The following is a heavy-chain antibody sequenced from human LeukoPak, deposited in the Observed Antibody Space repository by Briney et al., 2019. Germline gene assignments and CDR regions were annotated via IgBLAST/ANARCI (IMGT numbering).Heavy chain of an antibody. V-gene: IGHV3-30*02. CDR2: IRYDGSNK. CDR3: AKNLLDSYGYGPGYNWFDP. CDR1: EFSFSSYA. D-gene: IGHD5-18*01. Sequence: PGGSLRLSCPASEFSFSSYAMHWVRQAPGKGLEWVAFIRYDGSNKYYADSVKGRFTISRDNSKNTLYLQMNSLRAEDTAVYYCAKNLLDSYGYGPGYNWFDPWGQGTLVTVSS. J-gene: IGHJ5*02.